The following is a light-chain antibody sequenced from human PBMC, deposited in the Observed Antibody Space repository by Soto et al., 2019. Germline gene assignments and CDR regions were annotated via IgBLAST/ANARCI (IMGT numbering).Light chain of an antibody. CDR2: DIS. Sequence: QSALTQPRSVSGSPGQSVTISCTGTSSDVGGYNYVSWYQQHPGKAPKVMIYDISKRPSGVPDRFSGSKSGNTASLTISGLEDEDEADYHCSSDAGSGTDVFGGGTKLTVL. CDR1: SSDVGGYNY. CDR3: SSDAGSGTDV. V-gene: IGLV2-11*01. J-gene: IGLJ2*01.